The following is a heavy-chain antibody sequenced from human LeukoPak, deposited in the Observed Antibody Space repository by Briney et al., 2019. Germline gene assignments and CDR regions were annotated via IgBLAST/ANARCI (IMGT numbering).Heavy chain of an antibody. CDR2: IYYSWST. D-gene: IGHD3-16*02. CDR1: GGSVSSGSYY. J-gene: IGHJ4*02. V-gene: IGHV4-61*01. Sequence: PAETLSLTCTVSGGSVSSGSYYWRWIRQPPGKGLEWIGYIYYSWSTNYNPSLKSRVTISVDTSNNKFSLKLTSVTAADTAVYYCARDLGYRYFDYWGQGTLVTVSS. CDR3: ARDLGYRYFDY.